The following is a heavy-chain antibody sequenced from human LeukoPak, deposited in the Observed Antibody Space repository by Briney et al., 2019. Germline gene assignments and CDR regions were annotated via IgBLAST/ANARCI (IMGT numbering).Heavy chain of an antibody. CDR2: IYYSGST. J-gene: IGHJ4*02. Sequence: SETLSLTCTVSGGSLSGLYWSWIRQPPGKGLEWIGCIYYSGSTNYNPSLKSRVTISVDASKNQFSLKLTSVTAADTAVYYCARGGDYGDLRYFDYWGQGTLVTVSS. CDR1: GGSLSGLY. CDR3: ARGGDYGDLRYFDY. D-gene: IGHD4-17*01. V-gene: IGHV4-59*11.